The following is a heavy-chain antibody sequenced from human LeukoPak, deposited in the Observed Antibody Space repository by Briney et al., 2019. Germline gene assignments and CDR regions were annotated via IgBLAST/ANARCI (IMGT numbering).Heavy chain of an antibody. D-gene: IGHD1-26*01. CDR3: ARAGIVGALGSFDI. V-gene: IGHV3-33*01. J-gene: IGHJ3*02. CDR2: IWYDGSNK. CDR1: GFTFSSYG. Sequence: PGRSLRLSCAASGFTFSSYGMHWVRQAPGKGLEWVAVIWYDGSNKYYADSVKGRFIISRDNSKNTLYLQMNSLRAEDTAVYYCARAGIVGALGSFDIWGQGTMVTVSS.